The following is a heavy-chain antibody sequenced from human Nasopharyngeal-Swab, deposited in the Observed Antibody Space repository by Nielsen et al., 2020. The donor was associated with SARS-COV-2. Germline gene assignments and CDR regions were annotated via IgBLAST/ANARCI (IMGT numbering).Heavy chain of an antibody. J-gene: IGHJ4*02. D-gene: IGHD5-12*01. CDR2: IIPLFGTS. CDR3: ASGSVDRTLRGCDY. Sequence: SVKVSCKGSGGAFNSDVVTWVRQAPGQGLEWMGWIIPLFGTSNYAEKFQGRVTIKADKSTATAFMELSSLTSEDTAVYYCASGSVDRTLRGCDYWGQGTVVTVSS. V-gene: IGHV1-69*06. CDR1: GGAFNSDV.